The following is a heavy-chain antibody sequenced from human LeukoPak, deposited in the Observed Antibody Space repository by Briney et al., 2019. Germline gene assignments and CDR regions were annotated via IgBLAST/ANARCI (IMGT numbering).Heavy chain of an antibody. CDR1: GFTFTNYA. CDR3: TRGNVGIGFYWYFDL. V-gene: IGHV3-30*03. CDR2: ISSDGNNN. J-gene: IGHJ2*01. D-gene: IGHD7-27*01. Sequence: PGGSLRLSCAASGFTFTNYALHWVRQTPVKGLEWITLISSDGNNNVCADSVKGRFTISRDNSGNTLYLQMNSLRAEDTAVYYCTRGNVGIGFYWYFDLWGRGTLVTVSS.